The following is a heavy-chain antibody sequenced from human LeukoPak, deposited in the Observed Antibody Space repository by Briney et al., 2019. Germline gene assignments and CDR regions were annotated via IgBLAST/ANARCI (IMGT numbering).Heavy chain of an antibody. Sequence: GGSLRLSCTASGFTFSNYGMSWVRQAPGKGLEWVSSISGRGGSTSYADSVKGRFTISRDNSKNTLYLQVNSLRAEDTAVYYCARDPYSGSYGNYYYYFMDVWGKGTTVTISS. V-gene: IGHV3-23*01. CDR3: ARDPYSGSYGNYYYYFMDV. CDR2: ISGRGGST. J-gene: IGHJ6*03. CDR1: GFTFSNYG. D-gene: IGHD1-26*01.